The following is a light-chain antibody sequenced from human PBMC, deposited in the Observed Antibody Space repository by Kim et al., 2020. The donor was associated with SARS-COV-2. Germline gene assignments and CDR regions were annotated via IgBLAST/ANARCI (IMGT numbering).Light chain of an antibody. CDR1: QSVSTNY. V-gene: IGKV3-20*01. J-gene: IGKJ1*01. CDR2: AAA. Sequence: LSLAPGARATRACRASQSVSTNYLAWYQQKPGQAPRLLIYAAARRATGIPDRFSGSGYGTDFTLTISRLEPEDFAVYYCQQYGETFGQGTKVDIK. CDR3: QQYGET.